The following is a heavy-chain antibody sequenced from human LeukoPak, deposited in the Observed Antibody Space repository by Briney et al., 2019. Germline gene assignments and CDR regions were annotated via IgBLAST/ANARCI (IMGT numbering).Heavy chain of an antibody. V-gene: IGHV3-74*01. CDR1: EFTFSNYW. Sequence: GGSLRLSCAASEFTFSNYWMNWVRQAPGKELVWVSLINGDGSYTNYADSVKGRFTISRDDAKNTLYLQMNSLRAEDTAVYYCVRRVNSGTYYYFDYWGQGTLVTVSS. CDR2: INGDGSYT. D-gene: IGHD1-26*01. CDR3: VRRVNSGTYYYFDY. J-gene: IGHJ4*02.